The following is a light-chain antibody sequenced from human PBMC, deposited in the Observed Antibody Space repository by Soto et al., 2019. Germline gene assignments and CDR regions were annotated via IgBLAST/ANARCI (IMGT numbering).Light chain of an antibody. CDR1: QNVLYSSNNKNY. V-gene: IGKV4-1*01. CDR2: WAS. CDR3: QQYYSTPPVT. J-gene: IGKJ1*01. Sequence: DIVMTQSPDSLAVSLGDRASINCKSSQNVLYSSNNKNYLASYQQKPGQPPKLLIYWASTRESGVPDRFSGSGSGTDFTLTISSLQAEDVAVYYCQQYYSTPPVTFGQGTKVEIK.